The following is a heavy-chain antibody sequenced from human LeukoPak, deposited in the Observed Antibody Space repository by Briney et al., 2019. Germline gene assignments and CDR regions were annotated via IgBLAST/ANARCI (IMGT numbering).Heavy chain of an antibody. V-gene: IGHV3-21*04. D-gene: IGHD1-26*01. CDR3: AKRHDKSNSYYLPFFDY. Sequence: GGSLRLSCAASGFTFSTYTMNWVRQAPGKGLEWVSYISSSSSYIYYADSVRGRFTISRDNAKNSLYLQMNSLRAEDTALYYCAKRHDKSNSYYLPFFDYWGQGALVTVSS. CDR1: GFTFSTYT. CDR2: ISSSSSYI. J-gene: IGHJ4*02.